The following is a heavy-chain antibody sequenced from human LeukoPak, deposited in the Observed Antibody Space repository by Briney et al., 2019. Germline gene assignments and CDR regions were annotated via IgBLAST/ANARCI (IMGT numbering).Heavy chain of an antibody. D-gene: IGHD3-3*01. Sequence: NTSETLSLTYTVSGYSISSGYYWSWIRQPAGKGLEWIGLIYARGNTNYNPSLKSRVTMSIDTSKNQFSLKLSSVTAADTAVYWCARGAFGVLLSAFDIWGQGTMVTVSS. J-gene: IGHJ3*02. CDR1: GYSISSGYY. CDR3: ARGAFGVLLSAFDI. V-gene: IGHV4-61*02. CDR2: IYARGNT.